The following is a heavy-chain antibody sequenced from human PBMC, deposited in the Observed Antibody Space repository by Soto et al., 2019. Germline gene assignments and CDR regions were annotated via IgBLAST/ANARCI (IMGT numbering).Heavy chain of an antibody. J-gene: IGHJ4*02. CDR2: VDIPQNKT. Sequence: QVQLVQSGIEVKKPGASVKVSCKSSGYTFTDFGISCVRQAPGQGLEWIGWVDIPQNKTDYAQKFQGRVTMTSDTSTTTAIMELRSLTSDDTAVYYCARDRSNNDYWGQGPLVTVSS. CDR1: GYTFTDFG. V-gene: IGHV1-18*01. D-gene: IGHD1-20*01. CDR3: ARDRSNNDY.